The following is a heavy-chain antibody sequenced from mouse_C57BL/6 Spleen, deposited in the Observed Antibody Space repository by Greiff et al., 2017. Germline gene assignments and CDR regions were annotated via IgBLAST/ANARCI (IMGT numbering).Heavy chain of an antibody. V-gene: IGHV5-6*01. CDR3: ARQGVYFDY. CDR2: ISSGGSYT. J-gene: IGHJ2*01. Sequence: EVHLVESGGDLVKPGGSLKLSCAASGFTFSSYDMSWVRQTPDKRLEWVATISSGGSYTYYPDSVKGRFTISRDTAKNTLYLQMSSLKSEDTAMYYCARQGVYFDYWGQGTTLTVSS. CDR1: GFTFSSYD.